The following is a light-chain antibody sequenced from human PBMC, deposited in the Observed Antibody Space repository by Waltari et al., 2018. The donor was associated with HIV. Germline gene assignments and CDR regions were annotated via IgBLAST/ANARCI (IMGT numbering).Light chain of an antibody. Sequence: DIQMTQSPSTLSASVGDRVTITCRASQSISSWLAWYQHKPGKAPNLLIYKASSFESGVPSRFSGSGSGTEFTLTISSLQPDDFATYYCQQYHSYPYTFGQGTKLEIK. J-gene: IGKJ2*01. V-gene: IGKV1-5*03. CDR3: QQYHSYPYT. CDR2: KAS. CDR1: QSISSW.